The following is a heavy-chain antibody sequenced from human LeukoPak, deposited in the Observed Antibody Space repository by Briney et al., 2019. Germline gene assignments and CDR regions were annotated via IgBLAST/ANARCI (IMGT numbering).Heavy chain of an antibody. Sequence: GGSLRLSCAASGFTFSSYWMSWVRQAPGKGLEWVSAISGSGGSTYYADSVKGRFTISRDNSKNTLYLQMNSLRAEDTALYYCAKPGSTWYASFDYWGQGTLVTVSS. D-gene: IGHD6-13*01. CDR3: AKPGSTWYASFDY. CDR1: GFTFSSYW. J-gene: IGHJ4*02. CDR2: ISGSGGST. V-gene: IGHV3-23*01.